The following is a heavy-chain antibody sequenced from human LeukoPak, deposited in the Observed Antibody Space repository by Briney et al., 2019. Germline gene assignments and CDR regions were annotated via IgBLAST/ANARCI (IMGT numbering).Heavy chain of an antibody. CDR1: GFTFSSYA. CDR3: AKGLAAAGKGD. Sequence: GGSLRLSCAASGFTFSSYAMSWVRQAPGKGLEWVSAISGSGGSTYYADSEKGRFTISRDNSKNTLYLQMNSLRAEDTAVYYCAKGLAAAGKGDWGQGTLVTVSS. V-gene: IGHV3-23*01. D-gene: IGHD6-13*01. J-gene: IGHJ4*02. CDR2: ISGSGGST.